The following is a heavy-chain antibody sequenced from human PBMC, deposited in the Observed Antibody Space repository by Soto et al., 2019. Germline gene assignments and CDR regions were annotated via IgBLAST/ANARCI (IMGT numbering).Heavy chain of an antibody. J-gene: IGHJ4*02. V-gene: IGHV3-30*19. CDR1: GFTFSSYG. CDR2: IWYDGSNK. CDR3: ARDSGQYGSFDY. D-gene: IGHD3-10*01. Sequence: GGSLRLSCAASGFTFSSYGMHWVRQAPGKGLEWVAVIWYDGSNKYYADSVKGRFTISRDNSKNTLYLQMNSLRAEDTAVYYCARDSGQYGSFDYWGQGTLVTVSS.